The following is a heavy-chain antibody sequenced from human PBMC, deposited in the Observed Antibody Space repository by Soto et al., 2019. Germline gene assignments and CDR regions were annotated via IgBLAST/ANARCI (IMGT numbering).Heavy chain of an antibody. CDR2: ISSSGSTI. CDR1: GFTFSSYE. J-gene: IGHJ6*02. CDR3: ARPYYYYYYGMDV. Sequence: GGSLRLSCAASGFTFSSYEMNWVRQAPGKGLEWVSYISSSGSTIYYADSVKGRFTIPRDNAKNSLYLQMNSLRAEDTAVYYCARPYYYYYYGMDVWGQGTTVTVSS. V-gene: IGHV3-48*03.